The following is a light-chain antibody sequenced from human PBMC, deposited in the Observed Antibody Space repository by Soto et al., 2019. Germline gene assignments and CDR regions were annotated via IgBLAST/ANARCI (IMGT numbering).Light chain of an antibody. CDR2: DVS. CDR3: SSYTSSSTLGV. J-gene: IGLJ2*01. CDR1: SSDVGGYNY. V-gene: IGLV2-14*01. Sequence: QSALTQPASVSGYPGQSITISCTGTSSDVGGYNYVSWYQQHPGKVPKLIIYDVSRRPSGGSNRFSGSKSGNTASLTISGLQAEYEADYYGSSYTSSSTLGVFGGGTTVTVL.